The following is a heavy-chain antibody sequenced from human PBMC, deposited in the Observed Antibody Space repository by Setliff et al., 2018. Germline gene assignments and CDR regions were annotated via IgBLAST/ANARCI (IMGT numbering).Heavy chain of an antibody. D-gene: IGHD3-3*01. CDR2: IHYSGET. CDR1: GGSISSGNYF. Sequence: NPSETLSLTCTVSGGSISSGNYFWDWIRQPPGKGLEWIGSIHYSGETFHNPSLKSRVSIFVDTSQNQFFLRLNSLTAADTAVYCCARTSYELCGYYGNRCNHHMDVWGKGSPVTVSS. J-gene: IGHJ6*03. CDR3: ARTSYELCGYYGNRCNHHMDV. V-gene: IGHV4-39*01.